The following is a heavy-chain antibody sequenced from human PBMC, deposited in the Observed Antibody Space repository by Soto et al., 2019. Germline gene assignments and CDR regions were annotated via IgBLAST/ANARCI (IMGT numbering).Heavy chain of an antibody. CDR2: IYHTGST. J-gene: IGHJ4*02. Sequence: PSETLSLTCTVSGGSMSRGDYYWSWIRQPPGKGLEWIGFIYHTGSTYYSPSLKNRVAISVDTSKNQFSLKLSSVTAADTAVYYCARWPQLEPRFDYWGQGTLVTVSS. V-gene: IGHV4-30-4*01. CDR1: GGSMSRGDYY. D-gene: IGHD1-1*01. CDR3: ARWPQLEPRFDY.